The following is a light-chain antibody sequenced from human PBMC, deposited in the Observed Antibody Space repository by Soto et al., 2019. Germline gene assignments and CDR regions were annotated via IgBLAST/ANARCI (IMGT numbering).Light chain of an antibody. J-gene: IGKJ4*01. Sequence: EIVLTQSPATLSFSPGERATLSCRASQSVSSYLAWYPQKPGQAPRLLIYDASNRATGIPARFSGSGSGTDFTLTISSLEPEDFAVYYCQQRSNWPPLTFGGGTKVDIK. CDR3: QQRSNWPPLT. V-gene: IGKV3-11*01. CDR2: DAS. CDR1: QSVSSY.